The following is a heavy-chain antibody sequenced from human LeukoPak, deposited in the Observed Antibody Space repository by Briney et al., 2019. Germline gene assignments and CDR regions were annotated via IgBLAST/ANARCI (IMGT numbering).Heavy chain of an antibody. CDR2: INEDGTT. J-gene: IGHJ4*02. Sequence: GGSLRLSCAASGFTFSRYWVYWVRQAPGKGLVWISNINEDGTTSYADFVKGRFTISRDNAKNTLYLQMNSLRAEDTAVYYCAKDDSSSWLFDYWGQGTLVTVSS. D-gene: IGHD6-13*01. V-gene: IGHV3-74*01. CDR1: GFTFSRYW. CDR3: AKDDSSSWLFDY.